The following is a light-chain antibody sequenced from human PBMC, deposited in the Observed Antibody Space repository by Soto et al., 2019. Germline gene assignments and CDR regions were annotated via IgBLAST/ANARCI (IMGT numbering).Light chain of an antibody. CDR1: QSVSSSY. V-gene: IGKV3-20*01. CDR3: QQYGRSPWT. J-gene: IGKJ1*01. CDR2: GAS. Sequence: EIVLTQSPGTLSLSPGERATLSCRASQSVSSSYLAWYQQKPGQAPRLLIYGASSRATGIPDRFSGSGSGTDFTLTISRLEPEDFAVYYCQQYGRSPWTSGHGTQVDIK.